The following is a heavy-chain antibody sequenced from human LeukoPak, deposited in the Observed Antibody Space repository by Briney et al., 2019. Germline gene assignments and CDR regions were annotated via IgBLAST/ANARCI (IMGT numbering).Heavy chain of an antibody. CDR2: IYLIGCST. D-gene: IGHD5-18*01. Sequence: AVNVSCQACLCTFTKYYIHWVGPAPGQERAGMGRIYLIGCSTRYAQKFQGRVTMNRDTSTRTVYMELCSLRPEDTAVCYSAREAGTAMAPFDYWGQGNLVTVSS. CDR3: AREAGTAMAPFDY. CDR1: LCTFTKYY. J-gene: IGHJ4*02. V-gene: IGHV1-46*01.